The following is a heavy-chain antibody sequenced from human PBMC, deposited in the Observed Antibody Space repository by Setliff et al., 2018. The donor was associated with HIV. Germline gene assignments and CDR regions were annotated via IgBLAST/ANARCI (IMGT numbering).Heavy chain of an antibody. V-gene: IGHV1-3*01. Sequence: ASVKVSCKASGYTFTSYAMHWVRQAPGQRLEGMGWINAGNGNTKYSQKFQGRVTITRDTSASTAYMELSSLRSEDTAVYYCARDGGDTAMVSYYYYYYMDVWGKGTTVTVSS. CDR1: GYTFTSYA. CDR3: ARDGGDTAMVSYYYYYYMDV. D-gene: IGHD5-18*01. J-gene: IGHJ6*03. CDR2: INAGNGNT.